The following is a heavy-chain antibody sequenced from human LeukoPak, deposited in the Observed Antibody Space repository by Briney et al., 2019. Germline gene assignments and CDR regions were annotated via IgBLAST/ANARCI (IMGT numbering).Heavy chain of an antibody. CDR2: VSGGGGGA. J-gene: IGHJ4*02. Sequence: GGSLRLSCAASGFTMNNYAMSWVRLAPGKGLEWVSAVSGGGGGAFYADSVEGRFTISRDKSNDAVYMHMSSLGAEDTAVYYCAGEMSGSGWYYFDLWGQGTLVTVSS. CDR3: AGEMSGSGWYYFDL. V-gene: IGHV3-23*01. D-gene: IGHD6-19*01. CDR1: GFTMNNYA.